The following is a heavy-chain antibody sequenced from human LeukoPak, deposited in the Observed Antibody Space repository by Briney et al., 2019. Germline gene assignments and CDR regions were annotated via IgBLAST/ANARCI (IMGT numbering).Heavy chain of an antibody. CDR3: ARGGADGDGVGRLIAN. J-gene: IGHJ1*01. CDR1: GDSFSPYY. Sequence: PSETLSLTCTVSGDSFSPYYWNWFRQPQGKGLEWIGHVNSRGTTIYNPSFKSRVTMSLDTSKDQFALKLSSATAADTAVYYCARGGADGDGVGRLIANWGQGTLVTVSS. V-gene: IGHV4-59*01. D-gene: IGHD4-17*01. CDR2: VNSRGTT.